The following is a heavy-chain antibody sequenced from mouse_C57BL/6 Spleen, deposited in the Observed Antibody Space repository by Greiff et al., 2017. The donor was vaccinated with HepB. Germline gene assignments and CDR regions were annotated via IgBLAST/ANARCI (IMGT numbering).Heavy chain of an antibody. V-gene: IGHV1-22*01. CDR1: GYTFTDYN. Sequence: VQLQQSGPELVKPGASVKMSCKASGYTFTDYNMHWVKQSHGKSLEWIGYINPNNGGTSYNQKFKGKATLTVNKSYSTAYMELRSLTSEDSAVYYCAEGYYGENFDVWGTGTTVTVAS. CDR2: INPNNGGT. J-gene: IGHJ1*03. D-gene: IGHD1-1*01. CDR3: AEGYYGENFDV.